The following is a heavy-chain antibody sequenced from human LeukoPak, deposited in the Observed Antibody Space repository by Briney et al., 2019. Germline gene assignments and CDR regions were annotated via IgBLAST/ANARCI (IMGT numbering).Heavy chain of an antibody. CDR1: GFTFSSYA. CDR3: AKDLLPRNQFDY. J-gene: IGHJ4*02. CDR2: ISGRGGNT. D-gene: IGHD1-14*01. V-gene: IGHV3-23*01. Sequence: PGGSLRLSCAASGFTFSSYAMNWVRQAPGKGLELVSGISGRGGNTYYADSVKGRFTISRDNSKNTLYLQMNSLRAEDTAVYYCAKDLLPRNQFDYWGQGTLVTVSS.